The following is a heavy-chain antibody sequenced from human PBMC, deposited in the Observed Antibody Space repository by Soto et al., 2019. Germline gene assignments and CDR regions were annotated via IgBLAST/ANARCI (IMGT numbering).Heavy chain of an antibody. V-gene: IGHV3-23*01. CDR2: ISGSGGST. J-gene: IGHJ6*02. D-gene: IGHD3-10*01. CDR1: GFTFSSYA. Sequence: GGSLRLSCAASGFTFSSYAMSWVRQAPGKGLEWVSAISGSGGSTYYADSVKGRFTISRDNSKNTLYLQMNSLRAEDTAVYYCAKDLLTMVRGVITTLYYYGMDVWGQGTTVTVSS. CDR3: AKDLLTMVRGVITTLYYYGMDV.